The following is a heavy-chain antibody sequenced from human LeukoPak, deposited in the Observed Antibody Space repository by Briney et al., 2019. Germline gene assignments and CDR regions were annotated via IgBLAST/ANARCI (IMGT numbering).Heavy chain of an antibody. Sequence: SGTLSLTCAVSGGSISTVNWWNWVRQSPGKGLEWIGKIHHSGRTDYNPSLETRVTISVDKSKNLFSLKLNSVTAADTAVYYCARVHGGTFDYWGQGTLVTVSS. V-gene: IGHV4-4*02. CDR2: IHHSGRT. CDR1: GGSISTVNW. J-gene: IGHJ4*02. CDR3: ARVHGGTFDY. D-gene: IGHD4-23*01.